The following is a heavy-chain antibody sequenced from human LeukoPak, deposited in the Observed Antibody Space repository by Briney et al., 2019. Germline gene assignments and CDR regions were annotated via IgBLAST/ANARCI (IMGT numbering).Heavy chain of an antibody. Sequence: ASVKVSCKASGYTFTGYYMHWVRQAPGQGLEWMGWINPNSGGTNYAQKFQGRVTMTRDTSISTAYMELSRRRSDDTAVYYCATGIAAAGTLDYWGQGTLVTVSS. J-gene: IGHJ4*02. CDR3: ATGIAAAGTLDY. CDR2: INPNSGGT. V-gene: IGHV1-2*02. D-gene: IGHD6-13*01. CDR1: GYTFTGYY.